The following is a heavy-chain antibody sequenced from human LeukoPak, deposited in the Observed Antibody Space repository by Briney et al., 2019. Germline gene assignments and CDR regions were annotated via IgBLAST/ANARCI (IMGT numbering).Heavy chain of an antibody. Sequence: PGESLKISCRGSGYSFTNYWFGWVRQMPGKGLEWMGIIYPGDSDTRYSPSSQGQVAISADKSISTAYLQRSSLKASDTAMYYCAIHYVWTVDFWSGYYVDYWGQGTLVTVSS. V-gene: IGHV5-51*01. D-gene: IGHD3-3*01. J-gene: IGHJ4*02. CDR1: GYSFTNYW. CDR2: IYPGDSDT. CDR3: AIHYVWTVDFWSGYYVDY.